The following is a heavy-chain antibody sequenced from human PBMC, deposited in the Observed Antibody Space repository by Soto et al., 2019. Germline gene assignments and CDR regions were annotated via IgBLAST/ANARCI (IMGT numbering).Heavy chain of an antibody. Sequence: SVKVSFKASGGTFSSYAISWVRQAPGQGLEWMGGIIPIFGTANYAQKFQGRVTITADESTSTAYMELSSLRSEDTAVYYCARDYYDFWSGPASGWFDPWGQGTLVTVSS. CDR3: ARDYYDFWSGPASGWFDP. D-gene: IGHD3-3*01. J-gene: IGHJ5*02. CDR1: GGTFSSYA. V-gene: IGHV1-69*13. CDR2: IIPIFGTA.